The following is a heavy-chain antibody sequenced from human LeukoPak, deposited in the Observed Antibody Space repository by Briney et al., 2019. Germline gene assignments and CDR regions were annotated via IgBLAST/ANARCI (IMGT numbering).Heavy chain of an antibody. D-gene: IGHD2-8*01. CDR1: GFTFSNAW. CDR3: TTEGYCTNGVCYYYHYYMDV. Sequence: PGGSLRLSCAASGFTFSNAWMSWVRQAPGKGLEWVGRIKSKTDGGTTDYAAPVKGRFTISRDDSKNTLYLQMNSLKTEDTAVYYCTTEGYCTNGVCYYYHYYMDVWGKGTTVTVSS. J-gene: IGHJ6*03. V-gene: IGHV3-15*01. CDR2: IKSKTDGGTT.